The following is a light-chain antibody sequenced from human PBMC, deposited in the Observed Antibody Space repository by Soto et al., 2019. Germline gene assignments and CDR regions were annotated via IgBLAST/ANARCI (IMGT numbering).Light chain of an antibody. CDR1: QSISTN. CDR2: GAS. Sequence: EIVMTQFPATLSKSPGESATFSCRAGQSISTNLAWYQQRPGQAPRLLMYGASTGATGIPARFSGSGSGTEFTLTISSLQSEDFAVYYCQQYSSWVWTFGQGTKV. J-gene: IGKJ1*01. V-gene: IGKV3-15*01. CDR3: QQYSSWVWT.